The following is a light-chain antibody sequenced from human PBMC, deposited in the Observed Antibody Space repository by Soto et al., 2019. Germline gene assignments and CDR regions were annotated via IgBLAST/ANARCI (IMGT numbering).Light chain of an antibody. V-gene: IGLV2-11*01. J-gene: IGLJ2*01. CDR2: DVS. CDR3: CSYAGSYTLEV. CDR1: SSDVGGYNY. Sequence: QSALTQPRSVSGSPGQSVTISCTGTSSDVGGYNYVSWYQQHPGKAPKLMIYDVSKRPSGVPDRFSGSKSGNTASLTISGLQAGDEADYYCCSYAGSYTLEVFGGGTKVTVL.